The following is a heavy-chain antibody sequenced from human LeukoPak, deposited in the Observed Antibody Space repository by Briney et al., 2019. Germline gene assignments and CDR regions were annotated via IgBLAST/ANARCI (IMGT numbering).Heavy chain of an antibody. J-gene: IGHJ6*02. CDR2: ISYDGSNK. D-gene: IGHD1-26*01. CDR1: GFTFSSYA. Sequence: GGSLRLSCAASGFTFSSYAMHWVRQAPGKGLEWVAVISYDGSNKYYADSVKGRFTISRDNSKNSLYLQMNSLRAEDTAVYYCARDLRVWEPPYYYYGMDVWGQGTTVTVSS. CDR3: ARDLRVWEPPYYYYGMDV. V-gene: IGHV3-30*04.